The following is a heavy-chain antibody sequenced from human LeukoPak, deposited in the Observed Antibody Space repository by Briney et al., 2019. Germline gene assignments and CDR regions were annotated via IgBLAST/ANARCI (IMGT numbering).Heavy chain of an antibody. CDR2: IKQDGNEK. CDR3: ARTVWGSTSYFYYMDV. Sequence: QPGGSLRLSCAASGFTFSSYWMSWVRQAPGKGLVWVANIKQDGNEKYFVDSVKGRFTISRDNAKNSLYLQMNSLRAEDTAVYYCARTVWGSTSYFYYMDVWGKGTTVTVSS. CDR1: GFTFSSYW. J-gene: IGHJ6*03. V-gene: IGHV3-7*01. D-gene: IGHD2-2*01.